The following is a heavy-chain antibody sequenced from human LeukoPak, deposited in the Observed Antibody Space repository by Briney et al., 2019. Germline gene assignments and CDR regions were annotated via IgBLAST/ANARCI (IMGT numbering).Heavy chain of an antibody. CDR2: INPSGGST. CDR1: GYTFTSYY. J-gene: IGHJ4*02. Sequence: ASVKVSCKASGYTFTSYYMHWVRQAPGQGLEWMGIINPSGGSTSYAQKFQGRVTMTGDMSTSTVYMELSSLRSEDTAVYYCARGQSWLVLDYWGQGTLVTVSS. D-gene: IGHD6-19*01. CDR3: ARGQSWLVLDY. V-gene: IGHV1-46*01.